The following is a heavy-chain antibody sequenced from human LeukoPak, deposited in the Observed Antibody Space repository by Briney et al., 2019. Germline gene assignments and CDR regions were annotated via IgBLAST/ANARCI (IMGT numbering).Heavy chain of an antibody. D-gene: IGHD6-19*01. CDR3: ARDGAVAGQFDP. Sequence: ASVKVSCKASGYTFTDHDISWVRQAPGQGLEWVGWISPYNGNTNYAQNLQGRITMTTGTSTSTAYMELRSLSSDDTAVYYCARDGAVAGQFDPWGQGTLVTVSS. CDR1: GYTFTDHD. CDR2: ISPYNGNT. J-gene: IGHJ5*02. V-gene: IGHV1-18*01.